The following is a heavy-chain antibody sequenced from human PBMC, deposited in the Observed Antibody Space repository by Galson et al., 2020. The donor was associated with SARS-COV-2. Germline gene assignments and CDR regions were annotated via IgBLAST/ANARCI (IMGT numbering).Heavy chain of an antibody. Sequence: GESLKISCAASGFTFSNYGISWVRQAPGKGLEWVSSISGSGGSTWYTDSVRGRFTISRDNSKNTVFLQMSTLRDEDTALYYCAKEVEGVGQTRVDYWGQGTLVTVSS. V-gene: IGHV3-23*01. D-gene: IGHD2-2*01. J-gene: IGHJ4*02. CDR2: ISGSGGST. CDR1: GFTFSNYG. CDR3: AKEVEGVGQTRVDY.